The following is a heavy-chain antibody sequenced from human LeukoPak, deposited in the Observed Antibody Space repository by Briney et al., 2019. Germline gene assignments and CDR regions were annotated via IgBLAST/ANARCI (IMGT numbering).Heavy chain of an antibody. J-gene: IGHJ4*02. Sequence: PSETLSLTCTVSGGSIRSYYWGWIRQSPGKGLEWIGFIHDSGSTNYNPSLKSRVITSLDTSKNKFSLKLSSVTAADTAVYYCARYLYDSGPFDLWGQGNLVTASS. CDR3: ARYLYDSGPFDL. D-gene: IGHD3-10*01. CDR2: IHDSGST. V-gene: IGHV4-4*09. CDR1: GGSIRSYY.